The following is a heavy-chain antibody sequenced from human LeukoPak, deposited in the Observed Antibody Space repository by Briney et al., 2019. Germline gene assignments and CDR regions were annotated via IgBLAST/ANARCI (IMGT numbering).Heavy chain of an antibody. D-gene: IGHD3-10*01. CDR1: GFTFSSYS. Sequence: GGSLRLSCAVSGFTFSSYSMNWVRQAPGKGMGWVSSIRSSSSYIYYADSVKGRFTISRDNAKNSLYLQMNSLRAEDTAVYYCARDGMVRGFNKGNFDYWGQGTLVTVSS. CDR2: IRSSSSYI. V-gene: IGHV3-21*01. J-gene: IGHJ4*02. CDR3: ARDGMVRGFNKGNFDY.